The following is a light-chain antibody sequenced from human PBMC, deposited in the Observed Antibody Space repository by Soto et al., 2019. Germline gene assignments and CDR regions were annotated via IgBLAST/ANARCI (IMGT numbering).Light chain of an antibody. CDR1: QSFSSY. Sequence: EIVLTQSPATRSLSPGERATLSCRASQSFSSYLAWYQQKPGQAPRLLIYDASNSATGIPARFSGSGSGTDFTLTISSLEPEDFAVYYCQQRSNWPGFGGGTKVEIK. CDR2: DAS. V-gene: IGKV3-11*01. CDR3: QQRSNWPG. J-gene: IGKJ4*02.